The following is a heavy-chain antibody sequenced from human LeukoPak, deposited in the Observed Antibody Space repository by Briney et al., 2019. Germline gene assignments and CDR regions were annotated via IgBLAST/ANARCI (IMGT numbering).Heavy chain of an antibody. J-gene: IGHJ4*02. D-gene: IGHD2/OR15-2a*01. CDR3: ARPDYFASHD. V-gene: IGHV5-51*01. Sequence: GESLKISCKASGYNFPKSWIGWVRRMPGKGLEWMAIVYPDDSRTKYSPSFQGQVTISADKSINTAYLQWSSLRASDTAMYYCARPDYFASHDRGQGTLVTVSS. CDR1: GYNFPKSW. CDR2: VYPDDSRT.